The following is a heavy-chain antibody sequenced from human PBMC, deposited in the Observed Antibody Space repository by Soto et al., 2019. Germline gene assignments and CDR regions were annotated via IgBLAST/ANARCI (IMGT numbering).Heavy chain of an antibody. CDR3: ARVGKVFMATPLYYYGMDV. D-gene: IGHD5-12*01. CDR1: GYTFTSYG. Sequence: QVQLVQSGAEVKKPGASVKVSCKASGYTFTSYGISWVRQAPGQGLEWMGWISAYNGNTNYAQKLQGRVTMTTDTYTSTAYMELRRLSSDDTAVYDCARVGKVFMATPLYYYGMDVWGQGTTVTVSS. J-gene: IGHJ6*02. CDR2: ISAYNGNT. V-gene: IGHV1-18*04.